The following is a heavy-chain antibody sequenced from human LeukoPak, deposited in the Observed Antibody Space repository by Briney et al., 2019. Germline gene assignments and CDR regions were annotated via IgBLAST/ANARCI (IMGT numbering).Heavy chain of an antibody. V-gene: IGHV3-30*02. J-gene: IGHJ4*02. D-gene: IGHD4-17*01. Sequence: GGSLRLSCAASGFTFSSYGMHWVRQAPGKGLEWVALMRYDGSNKYYADSVKGRFTISRDNSKNTLYLQMNSLRAEDTAVYYCAKRPRTTVTSQPPFFDYWGQGTLVTVSS. CDR1: GFTFSSYG. CDR3: AKRPRTTVTSQPPFFDY. CDR2: MRYDGSNK.